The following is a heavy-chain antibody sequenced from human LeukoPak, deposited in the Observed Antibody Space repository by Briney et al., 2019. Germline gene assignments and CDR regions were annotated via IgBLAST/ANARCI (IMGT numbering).Heavy chain of an antibody. J-gene: IGHJ2*01. Sequence: GGSLGLSCAASGFTFSSYAMHWIRQAPGKGLEWVAVISYDGSNKYYADSVKGRFTISRDNSKNTLYLQMNSLRAEDTAVYYCARPLSHRGLRWLQSPRYFDLWAVAPWSLSPQ. CDR3: ARPLSHRGLRWLQSPRYFDL. CDR1: GFTFSSYA. D-gene: IGHD5-24*01. V-gene: IGHV3-30*14. CDR2: ISYDGSNK.